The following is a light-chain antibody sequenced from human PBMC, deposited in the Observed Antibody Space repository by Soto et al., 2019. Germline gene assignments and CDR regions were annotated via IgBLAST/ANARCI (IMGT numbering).Light chain of an antibody. Sequence: DIVLTQPHASLAVSLGERATIICKSSHRVLYSSNNKNYLAWYQQKPGRPPKLLIFWASTRESGVSDRFISSGSGTDFTLPTSSLQDEDVAVYYCQQYYSTPLTFGGGTKVDIK. V-gene: IGKV4-1*01. CDR3: QQYYSTPLT. CDR1: HRVLYSSNNKNY. J-gene: IGKJ4*01. CDR2: WAS.